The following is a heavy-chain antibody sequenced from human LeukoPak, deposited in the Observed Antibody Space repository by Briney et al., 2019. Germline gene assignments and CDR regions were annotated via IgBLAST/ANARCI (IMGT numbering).Heavy chain of an antibody. CDR2: ISSSSSTI. Sequence: GGSLRLSCAASGFTFSSYSMNWVRQAPGKGLEWVSYISSSSSTIYYADSVKGRFTISRDNAKNSLYLQMNSLGAEDTAVYYCARDYAYCGGDCYSYPYFDYWGQGTLVTVSS. CDR1: GFTFSSYS. CDR3: ARDYAYCGGDCYSYPYFDY. V-gene: IGHV3-48*01. D-gene: IGHD2-21*01. J-gene: IGHJ4*02.